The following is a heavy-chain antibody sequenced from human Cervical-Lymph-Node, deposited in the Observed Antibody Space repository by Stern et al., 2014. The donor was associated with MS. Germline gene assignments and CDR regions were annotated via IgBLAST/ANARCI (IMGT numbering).Heavy chain of an antibody. CDR3: ASGTRSSWYFDF. Sequence: VQLVQSGAEVKKPGSSMKVSCKASGGTFSSDAIGWVRQAPGQGLEGMGGIIPIVETANYAQKFQGRVTITADQSTKTAYLELSSLTSGDTAMYFCASGTRSSWYFDFWGQGTLVTVST. D-gene: IGHD6-13*01. J-gene: IGHJ4*02. CDR1: GGTFSSDA. CDR2: IIPIVETA. V-gene: IGHV1-69*01.